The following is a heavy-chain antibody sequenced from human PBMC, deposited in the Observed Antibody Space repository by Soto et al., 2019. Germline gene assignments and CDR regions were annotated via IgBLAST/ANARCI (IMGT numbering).Heavy chain of an antibody. CDR3: ARHETLHGDYDY. Sequence: SETLSLTCTVSGGPISSYYWSWIRQPPGKGLEWIGYIYYNVNTNYNPSLKSRVTISVDTSKNQFSLKLSSVTAADTAVYYCARHETLHGDYDYSGQGTLVTVSS. J-gene: IGHJ4*02. V-gene: IGHV4-59*08. CDR1: GGPISSYY. CDR2: IYYNVNT. D-gene: IGHD4-17*01.